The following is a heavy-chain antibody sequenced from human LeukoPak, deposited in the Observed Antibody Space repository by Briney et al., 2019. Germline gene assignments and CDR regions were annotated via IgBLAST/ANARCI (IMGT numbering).Heavy chain of an antibody. CDR1: GFTFSDYY. Sequence: GGSLRLSCAASGFTFSDYYMSWIRQAPGKGLEWVSYISSSGSTIYYADSVKGRFTISRDNAKNSLYLQMNSLRAEDAAVYYCARALYNWNFTPDYWGQGTLVTVSS. D-gene: IGHD1-7*01. V-gene: IGHV3-11*04. CDR2: ISSSGSTI. J-gene: IGHJ4*02. CDR3: ARALYNWNFTPDY.